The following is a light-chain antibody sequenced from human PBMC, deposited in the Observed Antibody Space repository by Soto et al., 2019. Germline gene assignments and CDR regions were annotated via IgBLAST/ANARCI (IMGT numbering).Light chain of an antibody. V-gene: IGLV1-44*01. CDR2: GNN. J-gene: IGLJ2*01. CDR3: AAWDGSLNNVL. CDR1: GSSIGTNT. Sequence: QSVLTQPPSASGTPGQRVIISCSGSGSSIGTNTVNWYRQLPGTAAKLLIYGNNQRPSGVPDRFSGSKSGTSASLAISGLQSEDEADYYCAAWDGSLNNVLFGGGTKVTVL.